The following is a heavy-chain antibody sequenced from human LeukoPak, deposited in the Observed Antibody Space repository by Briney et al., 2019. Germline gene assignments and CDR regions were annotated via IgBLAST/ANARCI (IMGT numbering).Heavy chain of an antibody. J-gene: IGHJ6*02. D-gene: IGHD1-1*01. CDR3: ARDLEDTQLFTDYFYGMDV. Sequence: PGGSLRLSCAASGFTFSDYSMNWVRQAPGKGLEWVSSISSSYNYIYYADLVKGRFTISRDNAKNSLYLQMNSLRAEDTAVYYCARDLEDTQLFTDYFYGMDVWGQGTTVTVSS. V-gene: IGHV3-21*01. CDR2: ISSSYNYI. CDR1: GFTFSDYS.